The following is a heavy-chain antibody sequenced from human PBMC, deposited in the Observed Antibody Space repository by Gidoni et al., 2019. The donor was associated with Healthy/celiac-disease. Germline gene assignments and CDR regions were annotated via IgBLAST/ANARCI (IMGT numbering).Heavy chain of an antibody. D-gene: IGHD2-21*02. Sequence: QVQLVQSGAEVEKPGHSVKVSCKASGYTFTGHSMHWVRQAPGQGLEWMGRINPNSGGTNYAQKVQGRVTMTRDTSISTAYMELSRLRSDDTAVYYCARDTSPPDCGGDCYTVNWFDPWGQGTLVTVSS. CDR1: GYTFTGHS. J-gene: IGHJ5*02. CDR2: INPNSGGT. CDR3: ARDTSPPDCGGDCYTVNWFDP. V-gene: IGHV1-2*06.